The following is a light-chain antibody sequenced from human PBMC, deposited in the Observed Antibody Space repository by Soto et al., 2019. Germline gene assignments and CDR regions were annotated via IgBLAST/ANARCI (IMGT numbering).Light chain of an antibody. CDR3: QQYHSTPVT. CDR2: WAS. Sequence: DIVMTQSPDSLAVSLGERATINCKSSQSVLYSSNNKNYLAWYQQKPGQPPKLLIHWASTRESGVPDRFSGSGSETDFTLTISSLQAEDVATYYCQQYHSTPVTFGPGTKVDIK. J-gene: IGKJ3*01. CDR1: QSVLYSSNNKNY. V-gene: IGKV4-1*01.